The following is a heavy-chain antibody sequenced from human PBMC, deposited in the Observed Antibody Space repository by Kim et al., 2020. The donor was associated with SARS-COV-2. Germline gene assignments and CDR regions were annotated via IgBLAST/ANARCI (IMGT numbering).Heavy chain of an antibody. D-gene: IGHD6-13*01. V-gene: IGHV1-3*01. CDR1: GYTFTSYA. CDR2: INAGNGNT. J-gene: IGHJ5*02. Sequence: ASVKVSCKASGYTFTSYAMHWVRQAPGQRLEWMGWINAGNGNTKYSQKFQGRVTITRDTSASTAYMELSSLRSEDTAVYYCARDRSTTRSSWHRRWFDPWGQGTLVTVSS. CDR3: ARDRSTTRSSWHRRWFDP.